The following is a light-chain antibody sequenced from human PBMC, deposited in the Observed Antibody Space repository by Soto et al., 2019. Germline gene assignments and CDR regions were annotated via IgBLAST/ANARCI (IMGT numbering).Light chain of an antibody. Sequence: EIVLTQSPGTLSLSPGERATLSCRASQSVRSSYLAWYQQKPGQAPRLLIYGASSRATGIPDSFSGSGSGTDFTLTTSRLETEDLAVDYCQQYGSSPFTFGPGTKVVIK. CDR2: GAS. V-gene: IGKV3-20*01. J-gene: IGKJ3*01. CDR3: QQYGSSPFT. CDR1: QSVRSSY.